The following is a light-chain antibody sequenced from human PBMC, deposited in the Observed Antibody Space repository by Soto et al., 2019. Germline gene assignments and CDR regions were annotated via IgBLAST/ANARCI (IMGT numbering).Light chain of an antibody. J-gene: IGKJ3*01. CDR1: HDITSS. CDR2: DAS. V-gene: IGKV1-33*01. CDR3: QKCDYLPM. Sequence: DIQMTQSPSSLSASVGDRVTITCQASHDITSSLFWYQHKPGKAPKLLIYDASILEAGVTSRFSGSGSGTHFTFTISSLQPEDVATYYCQKCDYLPMFGPGTTVHFK.